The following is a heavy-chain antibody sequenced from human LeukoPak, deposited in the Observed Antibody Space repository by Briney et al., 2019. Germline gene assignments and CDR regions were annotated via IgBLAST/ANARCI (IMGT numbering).Heavy chain of an antibody. D-gene: IGHD6-19*01. Sequence: SETLSLTCTVSGGSISSSSYYWGWIRQPPGKGLEWIGSIYYSGSTYYNPSLKSRVTISVDTSKNQFSLKLSSVTAADTAVYYCASHPSYSSGWYSLWGQGTLATVSS. CDR3: ASHPSYSSGWYSL. CDR1: GGSISSSSYY. CDR2: IYYSGST. V-gene: IGHV4-39*01. J-gene: IGHJ4*02.